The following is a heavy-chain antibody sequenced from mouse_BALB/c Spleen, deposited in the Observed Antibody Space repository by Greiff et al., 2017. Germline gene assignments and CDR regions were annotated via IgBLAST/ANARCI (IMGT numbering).Heavy chain of an antibody. V-gene: IGHV3-6*02. CDR2: ISYDGSN. CDR3: ARGVTTVEAY. Sequence: EVQVVESGPGLVKPSQSLSLTCSVTGYSITSGYYWNWIRQFPGNKLEWMGYISYDGSNNYNPSLKNRISITRDTSKNQFFLKLNSVTTEDTATYYCARGVTTVEAYWGQGTLVTVSA. J-gene: IGHJ3*01. CDR1: GYSITSGYY. D-gene: IGHD1-1*01.